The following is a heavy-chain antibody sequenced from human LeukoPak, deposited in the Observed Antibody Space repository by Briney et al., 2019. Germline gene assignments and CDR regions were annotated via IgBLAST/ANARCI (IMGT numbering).Heavy chain of an antibody. CDR3: AKMPYYDFWSGYCVY. Sequence: GGSLRLSCAASGFTFSSYSMNWVRQAPGKGLEWVSAISGSGGSTYYADSVKGRFTISRDNSKNTLYLQMNSLRAEDTAVYYCAKMPYYDFWSGYCVYWGQGTLVTVSS. CDR1: GFTFSSYS. J-gene: IGHJ4*02. CDR2: ISGSGGST. V-gene: IGHV3-23*01. D-gene: IGHD3-3*01.